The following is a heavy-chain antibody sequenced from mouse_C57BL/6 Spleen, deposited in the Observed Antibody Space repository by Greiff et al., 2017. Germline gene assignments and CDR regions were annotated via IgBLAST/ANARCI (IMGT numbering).Heavy chain of an antibody. V-gene: IGHV1-26*01. J-gene: IGHJ3*01. CDR1: GYKFTDYY. D-gene: IGHD2-9*01. CDR3: ARSYYVYDSAWFAY. CDR2: INPNNGGT. Sequence: EVQLQQSGPELVKPGASVKISCKASGYKFTDYYMNWVKQSHGKSLEWIGDINPNNGGTSYNQKFKGKATLTVDKSSSTAYMELRSLTSEDSAVYYCARSYYVYDSAWFAYWGQGTLVTVSA.